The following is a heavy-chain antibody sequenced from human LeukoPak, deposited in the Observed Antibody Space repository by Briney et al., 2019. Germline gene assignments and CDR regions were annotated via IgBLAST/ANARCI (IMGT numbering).Heavy chain of an antibody. D-gene: IGHD6-19*01. J-gene: IGHJ4*02. V-gene: IGHV4-4*07. CDR1: GGSISSNF. Sequence: SETLSLTCTVSGGSISSNFWSWIRQPAGKGLEWIGRMYTSGNTNPSLKSRVTMSLDTSKNQFSLKLSSVTAADTAVYYCARHIGGWLYYFDYWGQGTLVTVSS. CDR3: ARHIGGWLYYFDY. CDR2: MYTSGNT.